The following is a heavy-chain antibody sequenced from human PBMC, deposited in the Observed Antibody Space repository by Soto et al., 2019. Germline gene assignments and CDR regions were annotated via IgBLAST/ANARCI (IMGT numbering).Heavy chain of an antibody. V-gene: IGHV3-53*01. CDR3: AKDGRGSGSHYNSFGY. D-gene: IGHD3-10*01. CDR1: GFTVGNNY. Sequence: EVQLVESGGGLIQPGGSLKLSCAASGFTVGNNYMSWVRQAPGKGLEWVSLIYSTGTTKYADSVKGRFTVSRDNAKNTLYLQMNSRRAEDTAVYYCAKDGRGSGSHYNSFGYWGQGTLVTGSS. CDR2: IYSTGTT. J-gene: IGHJ4*02.